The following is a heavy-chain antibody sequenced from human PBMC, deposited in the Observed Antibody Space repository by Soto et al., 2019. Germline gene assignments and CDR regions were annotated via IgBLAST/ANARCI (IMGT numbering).Heavy chain of an antibody. D-gene: IGHD4-17*01. J-gene: IGHJ3*02. V-gene: IGHV3-30-3*01. Sequence: GGSLRLSCAASGFTLTNYTIHWVRQAPDKGLEWVAVISLRGNNRYYAGFVKGRFTISRDNSKNTLYLQLNSLRVEDTAVYYCARGDFGVNDAFDIWGQGTMVTVSS. CDR2: ISLRGNNR. CDR1: GFTLTNYT. CDR3: ARGDFGVNDAFDI.